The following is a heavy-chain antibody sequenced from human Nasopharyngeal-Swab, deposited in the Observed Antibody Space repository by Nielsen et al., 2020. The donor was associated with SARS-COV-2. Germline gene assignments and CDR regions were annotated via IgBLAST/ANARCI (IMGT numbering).Heavy chain of an antibody. J-gene: IGHJ1*01. D-gene: IGHD3-10*01. V-gene: IGHV3-7*01. CDR1: GFTFSSYW. CDR2: IKQDGSEK. Sequence: GESLKISCAASGFTFSSYWMSWVRQAPGKGLEWVANIKQDGSEKYYVDSVKGRFTISRDNAKNSLYLQMNSLRDEDTAVYYCARGYLAAWFGEYPAEYFQHWGQGTLVTVSS. CDR3: ARGYLAAWFGEYPAEYFQH.